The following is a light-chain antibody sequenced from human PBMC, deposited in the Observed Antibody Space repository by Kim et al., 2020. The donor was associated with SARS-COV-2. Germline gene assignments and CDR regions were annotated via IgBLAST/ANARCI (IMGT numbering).Light chain of an antibody. CDR2: DTS. Sequence: VSPGERATLSCRASQSVSSKLAWYQQKLGQAPRLLIYDTSARATGVPARFSGSGSGTEFTLAISSLQSEDFAVYYCQQYDNWPITFGQGTRLEIK. CDR3: QQYDNWPIT. J-gene: IGKJ5*01. V-gene: IGKV3-15*01. CDR1: QSVSSK.